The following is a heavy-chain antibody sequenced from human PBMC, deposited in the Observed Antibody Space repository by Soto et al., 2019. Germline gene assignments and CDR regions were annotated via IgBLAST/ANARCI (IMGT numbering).Heavy chain of an antibody. Sequence: ASVKVSCTASGYTFTSYGISWVRQAPGQGLEWMGWISAYNGNTNYAQKLQGRVTMTTDTSTSTACMELRSLRSDDTAVYYCASGSPVRNYYYYYYGMDVWGQGTTVTVSS. J-gene: IGHJ6*02. D-gene: IGHD4-4*01. CDR1: GYTFTSYG. CDR3: ASGSPVRNYYYYYYGMDV. CDR2: ISAYNGNT. V-gene: IGHV1-18*01.